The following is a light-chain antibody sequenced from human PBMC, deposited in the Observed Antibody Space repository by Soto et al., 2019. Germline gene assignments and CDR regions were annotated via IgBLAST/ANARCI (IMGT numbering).Light chain of an antibody. V-gene: IGKV2-28*01. Sequence: DSVMTQSPLSLPVTPGEPASISCRSSQSLLHSNGYNYLDWYLQKPGQSPQLLIYLGSNRASEVPDRFSGSGSGTDFTLKISRVEAEDVGVYYCMQALQTPRTFGQGTKVEIK. J-gene: IGKJ1*01. CDR2: LGS. CDR1: QSLLHSNGYNY. CDR3: MQALQTPRT.